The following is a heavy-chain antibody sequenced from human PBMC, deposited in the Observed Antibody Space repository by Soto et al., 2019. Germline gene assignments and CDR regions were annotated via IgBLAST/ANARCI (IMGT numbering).Heavy chain of an antibody. CDR2: ISSSGGST. Sequence: EVQLLESGGGLVQPGGSLRLSCAASGFTFSSYAMSWVRQAPGKGLEWVSTISSSGGSTYYADSVKGRFTISRDNSNPTLHLPMHILRAEDTAVYYCAKARWEAYGMDVWGQATTLTLSS. V-gene: IGHV3-23*01. CDR3: AKARWEAYGMDV. D-gene: IGHD1-26*01. CDR1: GFTFSSYA. J-gene: IGHJ6*02.